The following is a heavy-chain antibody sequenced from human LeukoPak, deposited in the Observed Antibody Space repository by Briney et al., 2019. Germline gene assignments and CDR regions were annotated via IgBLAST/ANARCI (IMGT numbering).Heavy chain of an antibody. CDR1: GGSISSGDYY. D-gene: IGHD3-10*01. Sequence: SETLSLTCTVSGGSISSGDYYWSWIRQPPGKGLEWIGYIYYSGSTYYNPSLKSRVTISVDTCKNQFSLKLSSVTAADTAVYYCARVPYYYGSGSYFDYWGQGTLVTVSS. V-gene: IGHV4-30-4*01. CDR2: IYYSGST. CDR3: ARVPYYYGSGSYFDY. J-gene: IGHJ4*02.